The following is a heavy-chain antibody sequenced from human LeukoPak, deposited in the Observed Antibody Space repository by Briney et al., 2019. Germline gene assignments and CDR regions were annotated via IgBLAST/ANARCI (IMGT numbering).Heavy chain of an antibody. CDR3: AKGYYDYVWGSYRYTPDY. V-gene: IGHV3-23*01. J-gene: IGHJ4*02. D-gene: IGHD3-16*02. CDR1: GFTFSSYA. CDR2: ISGSGGST. Sequence: QPGGSLRLSCAASGFTFSSYAMSWVRQAPGKGLEWVSAISGSGGSTYYADSVEGRFTISRDNSKNTLYLQMNSLRAEDTAVYYCAKGYYDYVWGSYRYTPDYWGQGTLVTVSS.